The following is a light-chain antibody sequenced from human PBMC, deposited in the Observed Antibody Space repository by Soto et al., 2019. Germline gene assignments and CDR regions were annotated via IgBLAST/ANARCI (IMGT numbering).Light chain of an antibody. CDR2: GAS. V-gene: IGKV3D-15*01. J-gene: IGKJ1*01. CDR3: QQYVTSSPRT. CDR1: QSVRSN. Sequence: ETVMTQSPATLPVSPGERATLSCRASQSVRSNLAWYQQKPGQAPRLLIYGASTRATGIPDRFSGSGSGTDFTLTITRLEPEDFAVYYCQQYVTSSPRTFGQGTKVDNK.